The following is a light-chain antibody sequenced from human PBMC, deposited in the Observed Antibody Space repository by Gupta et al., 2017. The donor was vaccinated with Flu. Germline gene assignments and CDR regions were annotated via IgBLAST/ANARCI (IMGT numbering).Light chain of an antibody. CDR1: QTIGDY. V-gene: IGKV3-11*01. Sequence: DIVLTQSPVTLSLSPGVTATLSCRASQTIGDYLSWFQQKPGQAPKLLIYHASRRATGVPPRFSGSGSGTEFALTISSLEPDDFAIYYCQQRSVWPLTFGRGTKVEIK. J-gene: IGKJ4*01. CDR3: QQRSVWPLT. CDR2: HAS.